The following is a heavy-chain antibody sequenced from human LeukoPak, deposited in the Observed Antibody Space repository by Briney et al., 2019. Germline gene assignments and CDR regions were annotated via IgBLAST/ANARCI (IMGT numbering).Heavy chain of an antibody. CDR3: ARAVAGSYYYYGMDV. J-gene: IGHJ6*02. V-gene: IGHV1-18*01. CDR1: GYTFTSYG. D-gene: IGHD6-19*01. CDR2: ISTYNGNT. Sequence: ASVKVSCKASGYTFTSYGISWVRQAPGQGLEWMGWISTYNGNTNYAQKLQGRVIMTTDTSTSTAYMELRSLRSDDTAVYYCARAVAGSYYYYGMDVWGQGTTVTVSS.